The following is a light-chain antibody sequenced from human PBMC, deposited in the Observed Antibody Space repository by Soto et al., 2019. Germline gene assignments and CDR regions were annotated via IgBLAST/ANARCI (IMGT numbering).Light chain of an antibody. Sequence: IQMTQSPSSLSASVGDRVTITCRASQGIRNDLGWYQQKPGEAPNLLIYAATTLRSGVPSRLSCSGSVTDFTITISSLQPEDFDTYYCLQDYNYPRTFGQGTRVE. J-gene: IGKJ1*01. CDR1: QGIRND. CDR2: AAT. V-gene: IGKV1-6*02. CDR3: LQDYNYPRT.